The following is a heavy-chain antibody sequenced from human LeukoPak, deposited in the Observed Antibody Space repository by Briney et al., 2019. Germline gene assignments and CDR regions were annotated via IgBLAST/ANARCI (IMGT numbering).Heavy chain of an antibody. Sequence: PSETLSLTCTVSGGSISSYYWSWIRQPPGKGLEWIGYIYYSGSTNYNPSLKSRVTISVDTSKNQFSLKLSSVTAADTAVYYCARAVGGSNYYYYYMDVWGKGTTVTISS. V-gene: IGHV4-59*01. J-gene: IGHJ6*03. D-gene: IGHD2-15*01. CDR3: ARAVGGSNYYYYYMDV. CDR1: GGSISSYY. CDR2: IYYSGST.